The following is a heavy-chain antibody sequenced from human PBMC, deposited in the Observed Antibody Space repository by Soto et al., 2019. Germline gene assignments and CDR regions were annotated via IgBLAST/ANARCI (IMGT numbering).Heavy chain of an antibody. D-gene: IGHD3-10*01. V-gene: IGHV4-59*01. CDR3: ARGDPLLWFGEKVYYGMDV. CDR1: GGSISSYY. J-gene: IGHJ6*02. CDR2: IYYSGST. Sequence: QVQLQESGPGLVKPSETLSLTCTVSGGSISSYYWSWIRQPPGKGLEWIGYIYYSGSTNYNPSLKSRVTLAVDTSKYQFSLKLSSVTAADTAVYYCARGDPLLWFGEKVYYGMDVWGQGTTVTVSS.